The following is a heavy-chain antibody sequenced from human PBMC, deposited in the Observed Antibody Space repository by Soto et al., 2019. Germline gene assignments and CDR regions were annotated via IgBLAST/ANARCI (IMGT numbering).Heavy chain of an antibody. CDR2: ISGGSNYT. Sequence: GGSLRLSCAASGFTFSDYYMSWIRQAPGKGLEWISYISGGSNYTNYADSVKGRFTISRDNAKNSLYLQMNSLRAEDTAVYYCARAPSSPQYYYDSSGYYYEWSDAFDIWGQGTMVTVSS. D-gene: IGHD3-22*01. CDR3: ARAPSSPQYYYDSSGYYYEWSDAFDI. CDR1: GFTFSDYY. J-gene: IGHJ3*02. V-gene: IGHV3-11*05.